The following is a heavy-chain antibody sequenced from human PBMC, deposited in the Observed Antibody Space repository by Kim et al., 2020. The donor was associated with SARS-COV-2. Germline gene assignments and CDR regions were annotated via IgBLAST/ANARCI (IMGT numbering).Heavy chain of an antibody. D-gene: IGHD3-10*01. Sequence: GGSLRLSCAASGFTFSSYGMHWVRQAPGKGPEWVAVIWYDGSNKYYADSVKGRFTISRDNSKNTLYLQMNSLRAEDTAVYYCARDADSMDDAFDIWGQGTMVTVSS. CDR2: IWYDGSNK. CDR3: ARDADSMDDAFDI. V-gene: IGHV3-33*08. J-gene: IGHJ3*02. CDR1: GFTFSSYG.